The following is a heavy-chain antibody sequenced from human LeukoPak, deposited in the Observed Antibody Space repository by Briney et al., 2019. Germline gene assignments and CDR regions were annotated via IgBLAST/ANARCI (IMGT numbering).Heavy chain of an antibody. J-gene: IGHJ4*02. CDR2: SGGRT. D-gene: IGHD3-22*01. CDR3: TKSSGWLQSPFDY. V-gene: IGHV3-23*01. Sequence: SGGSLRLSCAASGFTFSSYAMSWVRLAPRKGLEWVSGSGGRTFYAESVKGRFTISRDNSKNTLYLQMNSLRAEDTAVYYCTKSSGWLQSPFDYWGQGTLVTVSS. CDR1: GFTFSSYA.